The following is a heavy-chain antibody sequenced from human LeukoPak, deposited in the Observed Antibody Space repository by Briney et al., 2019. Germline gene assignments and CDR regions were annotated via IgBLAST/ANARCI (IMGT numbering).Heavy chain of an antibody. Sequence: SVTLSLTCTVSGGSISSYYWSWIRQPPGKGLEWIGYIYYSGSTNYNPSLKSRVTISVDTSKNQFSLKLSSVTAADTAVYYCARTQYYYDSSGYYPKPKCDYWVQGTLVTVSS. CDR2: IYYSGST. J-gene: IGHJ4*02. V-gene: IGHV4-59*01. CDR3: ARTQYYYDSSGYYPKPKCDY. CDR1: GGSISSYY. D-gene: IGHD3-22*01.